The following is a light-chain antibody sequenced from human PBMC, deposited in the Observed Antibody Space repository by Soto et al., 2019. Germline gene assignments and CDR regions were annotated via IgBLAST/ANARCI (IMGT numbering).Light chain of an antibody. CDR2: DAS. Sequence: DIQMTQSPSSLSASVGDRVTITCQASQDISNYLNWYQQKPGKAPKLLIYDASNLETGVPSRFSGSGSGNDFTFTISSLQPEDIATYYCQQYDNTWTFGQGTKVEIK. CDR1: QDISNY. J-gene: IGKJ1*01. CDR3: QQYDNTWT. V-gene: IGKV1-33*01.